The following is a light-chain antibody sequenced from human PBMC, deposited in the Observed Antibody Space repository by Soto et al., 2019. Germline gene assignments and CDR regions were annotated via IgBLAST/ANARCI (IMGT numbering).Light chain of an antibody. J-gene: IGKJ2*01. CDR1: QSVSSSY. V-gene: IGKV3-20*01. Sequence: EIVLTQSPGTLSLSPGERATLSCRASQSVSSSYLAWYQQKPVQAPRLLIYGASSRATGIPDRFSGSGSGTDFTLTISRLEPEDFAVYYCQQYGSSPVYTFGQWTKLEIK. CDR3: QQYGSSPVYT. CDR2: GAS.